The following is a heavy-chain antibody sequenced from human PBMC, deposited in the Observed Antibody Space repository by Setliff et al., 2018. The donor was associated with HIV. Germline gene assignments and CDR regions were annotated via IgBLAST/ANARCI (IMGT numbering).Heavy chain of an antibody. CDR3: ARGGSNSWSPFDY. CDR2: ISYSSSTI. Sequence: GGSLRLSCAVSGFTLSDYYLSWIRQAPGKGLEWVSYISYSSSTIYYADSVKGRFTISRDNAQNSLYLQMNSLRAEDTAVYYCARGGSNSWSPFDYWGQGTLVTVSS. J-gene: IGHJ4*02. V-gene: IGHV3-11*04. D-gene: IGHD6-13*01. CDR1: GFTLSDYY.